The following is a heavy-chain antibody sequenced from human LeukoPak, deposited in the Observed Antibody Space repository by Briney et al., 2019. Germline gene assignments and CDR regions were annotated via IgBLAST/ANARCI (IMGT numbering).Heavy chain of an antibody. J-gene: IGHJ6*03. Sequence: SETLSLTCTVSGGSISSYYWSWIRQPPGKGVEWIGYIYYSGSTNYNPSLKSRVAISVDTSKNQFSLKLSSVTAADTAVYYCARDWGVSARPGYMDVWGKGTTVTVSS. D-gene: IGHD6-6*01. V-gene: IGHV4-59*01. CDR3: ARDWGVSARPGYMDV. CDR1: GGSISSYY. CDR2: IYYSGST.